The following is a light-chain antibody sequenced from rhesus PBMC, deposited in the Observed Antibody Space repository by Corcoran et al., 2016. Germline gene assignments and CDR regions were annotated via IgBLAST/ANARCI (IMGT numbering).Light chain of an antibody. V-gene: IGKV1-74*01. CDR3: QHSYGTPFT. Sequence: DIQMTQSPSSLSASVGDRVTITCRASENVNNYLHWYQQKPGKAPKLLIYPAATLQSGVPSRFNGSGSGTDYTFTISSLKPEDVATYYCQHSYGTPFTFGPGTKLDIK. J-gene: IGKJ3*01. CDR1: ENVNNY. CDR2: PAA.